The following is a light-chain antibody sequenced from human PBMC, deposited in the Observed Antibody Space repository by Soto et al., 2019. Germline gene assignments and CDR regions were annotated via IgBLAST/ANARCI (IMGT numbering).Light chain of an antibody. Sequence: QSALTQPASVSGSPGQSITISCSGTSKDVGSFNLVSWYQQHPGKVPKLMIYEATKRPSGVSNRFSGSKSGNTASMTISGLQAEDEADYYCCSYARSSTVVFGGGTKVTVL. J-gene: IGLJ2*01. CDR3: CSYARSSTVV. V-gene: IGLV2-23*01. CDR2: EAT. CDR1: SKDVGSFNL.